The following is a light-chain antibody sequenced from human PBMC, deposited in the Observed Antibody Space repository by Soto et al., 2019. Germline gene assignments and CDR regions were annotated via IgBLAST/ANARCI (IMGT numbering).Light chain of an antibody. Sequence: QSVLTQPASVSGSPGQSITISCTGTSSDVGGYNYVSWYQQHPGKAPKLMIYDVSNRPSGVSNRFSGSKSGNTASLTISGLQADDDADYYCSSYTSSSTLVVFGGGTKVTVL. CDR2: DVS. J-gene: IGLJ2*01. CDR1: SSDVGGYNY. CDR3: SSYTSSSTLVV. V-gene: IGLV2-14*01.